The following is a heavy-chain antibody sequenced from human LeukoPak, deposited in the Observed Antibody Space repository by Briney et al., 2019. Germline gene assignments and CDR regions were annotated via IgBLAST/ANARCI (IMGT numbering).Heavy chain of an antibody. CDR2: IYHNGAT. D-gene: IGHD4-23*01. Sequence: SETLSLTCAVSGGSISSSSSICWTWVRQPPGEGLEWIGEIYHNGATNYNPSLKSRVTMLLDKSKNQFFLKLNSVTAADTAVYYCARNGGNSDYDYWGQGTLVTVSS. CDR1: GGSISSSSSIC. V-gene: IGHV4-4*02. CDR3: ARNGGNSDYDY. J-gene: IGHJ4*02.